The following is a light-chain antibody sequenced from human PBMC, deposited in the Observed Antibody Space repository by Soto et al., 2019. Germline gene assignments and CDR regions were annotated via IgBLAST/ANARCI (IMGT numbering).Light chain of an antibody. CDR2: DAS. Sequence: IGLTRSPATLSCSPGERATLSARASQSISIYLAWYQQKPGQAPRLLIYDASTRATGIPARFSGSGSGTDFTLTISRLEPEDFAVYYCQQRSNWPLTFGQGTKVDIK. V-gene: IGKV3-11*01. CDR1: QSISIY. J-gene: IGKJ1*01. CDR3: QQRSNWPLT.